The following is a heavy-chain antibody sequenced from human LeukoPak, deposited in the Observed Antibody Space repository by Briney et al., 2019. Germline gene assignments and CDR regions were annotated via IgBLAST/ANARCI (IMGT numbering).Heavy chain of an antibody. J-gene: IGHJ4*02. V-gene: IGHV3-74*01. CDR1: GFTLSSYY. CDR2: INNDGSST. Sequence: GGSLRLSCAASGFTLSSYYMSWVRQAPGKGLVWVSRINNDGSSTSYADSAQGRFTISRDNAKNTLYLQMNNLRAEDTAVYYCTRGRYYFEFWGQGTLVTVSS. CDR3: TRGRYYFEF.